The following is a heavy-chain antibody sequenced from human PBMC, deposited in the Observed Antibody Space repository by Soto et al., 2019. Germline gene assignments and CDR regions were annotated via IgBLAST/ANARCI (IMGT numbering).Heavy chain of an antibody. D-gene: IGHD2-2*01. CDR2: INHSGST. V-gene: IGHV4-34*01. CDR1: GGSFSGYY. Sequence: QVQLQQWGAGLLKPSETLSLTCAVYGGSFSGYYWSWIRQPPGKGLEWIGEINHSGSTNYNPSLKSRVTISVDTSKNQFSLKRSAVTAADTAVYYCARASDYCSSTSCRHSWFDPWGQGTLVTVSS. J-gene: IGHJ5*02. CDR3: ARASDYCSSTSCRHSWFDP.